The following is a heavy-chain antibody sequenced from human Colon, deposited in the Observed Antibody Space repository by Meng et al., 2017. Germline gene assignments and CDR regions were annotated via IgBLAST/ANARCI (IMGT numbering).Heavy chain of an antibody. V-gene: IGHV4-34*01. J-gene: IGHJ5*02. CDR3: ARGRYSGYLP. CDR2: INHSGST. D-gene: IGHD5-12*01. Sequence: QVQIQQWGAGLLKPSEARSLTCGVYGGSFSGYYWSWIRQPPGKGLEWIGEINHSGSTNYNPSLKSRVTISVDTSKNQFSLKLSSVTAADTAVYYCARGRYSGYLPWGQGTLVTVSS. CDR1: GGSFSGYY.